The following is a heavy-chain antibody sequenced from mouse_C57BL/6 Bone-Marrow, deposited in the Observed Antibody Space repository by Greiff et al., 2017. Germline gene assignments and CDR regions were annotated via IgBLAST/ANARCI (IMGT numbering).Heavy chain of an antibody. D-gene: IGHD1-1*01. CDR2: ISYDGSN. J-gene: IGHJ3*01. Sequence: VQLKQSGPGLVKPSQSLSLTCSVTGYSITSGYYWNWIRQFPGNKLEWMGYISYDGSNNYNPSLKNRISITRDTSKNQFFLKLNSVTTEDTATYYCAGDSSSSWFAYWGQGTLVTVSA. V-gene: IGHV3-6*01. CDR1: GYSITSGYY. CDR3: AGDSSSSWFAY.